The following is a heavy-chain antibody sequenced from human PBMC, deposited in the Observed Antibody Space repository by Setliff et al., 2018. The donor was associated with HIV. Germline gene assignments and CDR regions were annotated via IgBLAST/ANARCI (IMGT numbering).Heavy chain of an antibody. V-gene: IGHV4-38-2*02. CDR1: TYFSSSGYY. Sequence: SETLSLTCAVSTYFSSSGYYWAWVRQPPGKGLEWIGEIYHSGSTNYNPSLKSRVTISVDKSKNQFSLKLTSVTAADTAVYYCAREVDVVTTSDAFDIWGQGTMVTVSS. D-gene: IGHD2-21*02. CDR2: IYHSGST. CDR3: AREVDVVTTSDAFDI. J-gene: IGHJ3*02.